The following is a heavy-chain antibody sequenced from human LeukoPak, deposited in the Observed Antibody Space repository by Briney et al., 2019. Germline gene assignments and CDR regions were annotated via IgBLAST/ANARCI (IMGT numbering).Heavy chain of an antibody. Sequence: SETLSLTCTVSGGSISGYYWSWIREPPGKGLEWIGYIYYSGSANYNPSLKSRVTISVDTSKNQFSLKLSSVTAADTAVYYCARGTMMVGPWGQGTLVTVSS. J-gene: IGHJ5*02. D-gene: IGHD3-22*01. CDR1: GGSISGYY. V-gene: IGHV4-59*01. CDR2: IYYSGSA. CDR3: ARGTMMVGP.